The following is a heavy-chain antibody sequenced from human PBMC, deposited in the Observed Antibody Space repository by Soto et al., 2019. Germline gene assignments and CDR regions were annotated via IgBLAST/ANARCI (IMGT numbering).Heavy chain of an antibody. J-gene: IGHJ4*02. V-gene: IGHV3-23*01. CDR2: ISGSGGST. Sequence: EVPLLESGGGLVQPGGSLRLSCAASGFTFSSYAMSWVRQAPGKGLEWVSAISGSGGSTYYADSVKGRFTISRDNSKNTLYLQMNSLRAEDTAVYYCARDKGLEEYYYGSGSYYNIDYWGQGTLVTVSS. D-gene: IGHD3-10*01. CDR3: ARDKGLEEYYYGSGSYYNIDY. CDR1: GFTFSSYA.